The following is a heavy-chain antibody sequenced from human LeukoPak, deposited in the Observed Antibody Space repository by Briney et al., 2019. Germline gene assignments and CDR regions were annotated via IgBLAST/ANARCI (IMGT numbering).Heavy chain of an antibody. V-gene: IGHV4-59*01. CDR2: INYSGST. J-gene: IGHJ6*02. CDR3: ARAQLNLLVDFGMDV. Sequence: PSETLSLTCTVSGGSITTYYWTWIRQPPGKGLEWIGYINYSGSTNYNPSLESRVTISVDTSKNQFSLKLSSVTAADTAVYYCARAQLNLLVDFGMDVWGQGTTVTVSS. D-gene: IGHD1-1*01. CDR1: GGSITTYY.